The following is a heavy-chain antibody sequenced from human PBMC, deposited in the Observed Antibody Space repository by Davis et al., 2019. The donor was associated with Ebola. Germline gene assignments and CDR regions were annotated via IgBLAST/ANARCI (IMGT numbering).Heavy chain of an antibody. CDR3: ARALPPDYTGMDV. D-gene: IGHD4-11*01. Sequence: ASVQVSCKASGYTFTSYGSSWVRPAPGQGLEWVGWISAYNGNTNYAQKLQGRVTITADESTSTVYMELSSLRSEDTAVYYCARALPPDYTGMDVWGQGTTVTVSS. CDR2: ISAYNGNT. J-gene: IGHJ6*02. CDR1: GYTFTSYG. V-gene: IGHV1-18*01.